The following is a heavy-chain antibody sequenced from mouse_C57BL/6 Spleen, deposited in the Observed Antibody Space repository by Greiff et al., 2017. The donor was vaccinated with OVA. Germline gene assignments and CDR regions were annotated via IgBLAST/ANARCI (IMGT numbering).Heavy chain of an antibody. J-gene: IGHJ1*03. D-gene: IGHD2-4*01. Sequence: EVQVVESGGGLVQPKGSLKLSCAASGFTFNTYAMHWVRQAPGKGLEWVARIRSKSSNYATYYADSVKDRFTISRDDSQSMLYLQMNNLKTEDTAMYYCVRGGDYDWYFDVWGTGTTVTVSS. CDR1: GFTFNTYA. CDR3: VRGGDYDWYFDV. V-gene: IGHV10-3*01. CDR2: IRSKSSNYAT.